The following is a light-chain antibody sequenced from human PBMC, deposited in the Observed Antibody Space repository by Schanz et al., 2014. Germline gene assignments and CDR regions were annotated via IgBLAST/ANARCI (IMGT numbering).Light chain of an antibody. J-gene: IGLJ3*02. Sequence: QSALTQPASVSGSPGQSITISCTGTSSDVGGYNYVSWYQQHPGKAPKVMIFDVSNRPSGVSNRFSGSKSGNTASLTISGLQAEDEADYYCCSYAGSRTPWVFGGGTKLTVL. V-gene: IGLV2-14*01. CDR2: DVS. CDR3: CSYAGSRTPWV. CDR1: SSDVGGYNY.